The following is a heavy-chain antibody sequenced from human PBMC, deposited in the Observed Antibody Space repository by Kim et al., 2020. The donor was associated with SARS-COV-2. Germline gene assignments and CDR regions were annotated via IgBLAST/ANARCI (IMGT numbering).Heavy chain of an antibody. Sequence: TNYNPSLKSRVTISVDKSKNQFSLKLSSVTAADTAVYYCARALDSDWFDPWGQGTLVTVSS. CDR3: ARALDSDWFDP. J-gene: IGHJ5*02. V-gene: IGHV4-4*02. CDR2: T.